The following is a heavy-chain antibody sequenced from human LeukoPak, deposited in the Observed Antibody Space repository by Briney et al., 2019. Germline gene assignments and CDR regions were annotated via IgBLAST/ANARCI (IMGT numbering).Heavy chain of an antibody. V-gene: IGHV4-4*07. J-gene: IGHJ4*02. Sequence: SETLSLTCTVSGGSISSYYWSWIRQPAGKGLAWIGRIYTSGSTNYHPSLKSRVTMSVDTSKNQLSLRLISVTAADTAVYYCAREPVSSSFDYWGQGTLVTVSS. CDR1: GGSISSYY. CDR2: IYTSGST. CDR3: AREPVSSSFDY. D-gene: IGHD6-13*01.